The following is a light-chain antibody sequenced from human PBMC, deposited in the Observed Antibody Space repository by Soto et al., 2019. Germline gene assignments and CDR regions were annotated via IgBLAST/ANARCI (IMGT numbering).Light chain of an antibody. Sequence: EVVLTQSPGTLSLSPGERATLSCRASQTVTSNYLAWYQQKPGQAPRLLIYGASNRATGIPDRFSGSGSGTDFTLAINGLQPDDFATYYCQQSYSTPRTFGQGTKVDI. V-gene: IGKV3-20*01. J-gene: IGKJ1*01. CDR3: QQSYSTPRT. CDR1: QTVTSNY. CDR2: GAS.